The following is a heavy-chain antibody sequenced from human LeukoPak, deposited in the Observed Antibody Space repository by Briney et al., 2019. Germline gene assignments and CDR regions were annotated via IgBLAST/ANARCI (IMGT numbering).Heavy chain of an antibody. CDR3: ARYGKDYYDSSGYYPTAFDI. J-gene: IGHJ3*02. CDR1: GFTFTNYW. CDR2: IKQDRSEK. Sequence: GGSLRLSCAASGFTFTNYWMSWVRQAPGKGLELVANIKQDRSEKYYVDSVKGRFTISRDNAKNSLYLQMNSLRAEDTAVYYCARYGKDYYDSSGYYPTAFDIWGQGTMVTVSS. D-gene: IGHD3-22*01. V-gene: IGHV3-7*01.